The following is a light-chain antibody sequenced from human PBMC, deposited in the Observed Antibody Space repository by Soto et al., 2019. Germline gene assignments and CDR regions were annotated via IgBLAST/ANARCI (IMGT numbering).Light chain of an antibody. V-gene: IGKV3-15*01. CDR1: QGVTSS. J-gene: IGKJ4*01. CDR3: QQYYDWPLT. Sequence: ERVMTQSPATLSVSPGERVTLSCRASQGVTSSLAWYQQKAGQPPRLLVYGASTRATGIADRFTGSGSETEFTLTISSLQSEDSAVYYCQQYYDWPLTFGGGTKVEIK. CDR2: GAS.